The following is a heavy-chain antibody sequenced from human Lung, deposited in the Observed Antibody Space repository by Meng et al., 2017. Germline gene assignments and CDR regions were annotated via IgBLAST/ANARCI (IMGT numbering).Heavy chain of an antibody. CDR3: ASYCRGTSCATY. Sequence: QVQLVQSGAEVKKPGASVKVSCKASGYTFTGSYMHWVRQAPGQGLEWMGRVNPNNGGTNYAQKFQGRVTMTTDTSISTAYLELSRLTSDDTAVYYCASYCRGTSCATYWGQGSLVTVSS. CDR1: GYTFTGSY. CDR2: VNPNNGGT. J-gene: IGHJ4*02. V-gene: IGHV1-2*06. D-gene: IGHD2-15*01.